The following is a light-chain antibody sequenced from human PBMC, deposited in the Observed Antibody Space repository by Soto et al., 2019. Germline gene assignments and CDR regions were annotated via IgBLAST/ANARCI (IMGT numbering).Light chain of an antibody. J-gene: IGLJ2*01. Sequence: NFMLTQPHSVSEYPGKTVTISCTRRSGSIASNYVQWYQQRPGSAPTTVIYEDNQRPSGVPDRFSGSIDSSSNSASLTISGLKTEDEADYYCQSYDSSSVVFGGGTKLTVL. CDR2: EDN. V-gene: IGLV6-57*04. CDR1: SGSIASNY. CDR3: QSYDSSSVV.